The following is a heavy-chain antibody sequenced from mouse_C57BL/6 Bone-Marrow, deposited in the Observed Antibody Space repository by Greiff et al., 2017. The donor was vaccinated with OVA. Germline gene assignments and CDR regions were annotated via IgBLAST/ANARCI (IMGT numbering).Heavy chain of an antibody. D-gene: IGHD2-1*01. Sequence: VQLQQSGAELVRPGASVKLSCTASGFNIKDDYMHWVKQRPEQGLEWIGWIDPENGDTESASKFQGKATITADTSSNTAYLQLSSLTSEDTAVYYCTTNGNYVGFAYWGQGTLVTVSA. CDR1: GFNIKDDY. CDR2: IDPENGDT. V-gene: IGHV14-4*01. CDR3: TTNGNYVGFAY. J-gene: IGHJ3*01.